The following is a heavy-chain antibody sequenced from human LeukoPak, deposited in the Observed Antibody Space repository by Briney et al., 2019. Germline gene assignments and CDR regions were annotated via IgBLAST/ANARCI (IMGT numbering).Heavy chain of an antibody. D-gene: IGHD3-9*01. Sequence: SETLSLTCAVYGGSFSDYFWSWIRQPPGKGLEWIGEVHPSGRTNYKSSLKSRLTTSVDTSKNQFSLSLSSVTAADTAVYFCASSSYDLLTGLGLTHDFWGQGTLVTVSS. V-gene: IGHV4-34*01. CDR3: ASSSYDLLTGLGLTHDF. CDR2: VHPSGRT. J-gene: IGHJ4*02. CDR1: GGSFSDYF.